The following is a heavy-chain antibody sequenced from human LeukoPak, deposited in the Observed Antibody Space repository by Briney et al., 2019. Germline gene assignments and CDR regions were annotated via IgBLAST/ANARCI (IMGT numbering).Heavy chain of an antibody. CDR3: AKRYSGTSGLYNFDY. V-gene: IGHV3-23*01. Sequence: PGGSLRLSCAASGFTFSSYAMTWVRQPPGKGLEGVSSITGSAANTYYADSVKGRFTISRDNSKNTLYLQMNSLRAEDTAVYYCAKRYSGTSGLYNFDYWGQGTLVTVSS. CDR1: GFTFSSYA. J-gene: IGHJ4*02. D-gene: IGHD1-26*01. CDR2: ITGSAANT.